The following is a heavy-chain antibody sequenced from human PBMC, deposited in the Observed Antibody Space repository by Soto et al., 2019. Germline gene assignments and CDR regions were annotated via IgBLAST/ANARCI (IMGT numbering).Heavy chain of an antibody. Sequence: PGGSLRLSCAASGFTFSNYDMHWVRRATGKGLEWVSTIGTTGVTYYPGSVKGRFTISRENAKNSLYLQMNSLRAEDTAVYYCARGRVPLGYCSRGSCYPTPSFDYWGPGTLVTVSS. D-gene: IGHD2-15*01. V-gene: IGHV3-13*01. CDR1: GFTFSNYD. CDR3: ARGRVPLGYCSRGSCYPTPSFDY. CDR2: IGTTGVT. J-gene: IGHJ4*02.